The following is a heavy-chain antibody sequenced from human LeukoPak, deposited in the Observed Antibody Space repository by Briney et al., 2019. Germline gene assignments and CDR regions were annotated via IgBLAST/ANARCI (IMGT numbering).Heavy chain of an antibody. CDR1: GFTLSDYY. Sequence: GGSLRLSCAASGFTLSDYYMSWIRQAPGKGLEWVSYISSSGSTIYYADSVKGRFTISRDNAKNSLYLQMNSLRAEDTAVYYCASRNDFWSGYYGVDYWGQGTLVTVSS. CDR3: ASRNDFWSGYYGVDY. D-gene: IGHD3-3*01. J-gene: IGHJ4*02. CDR2: ISSSGSTI. V-gene: IGHV3-11*01.